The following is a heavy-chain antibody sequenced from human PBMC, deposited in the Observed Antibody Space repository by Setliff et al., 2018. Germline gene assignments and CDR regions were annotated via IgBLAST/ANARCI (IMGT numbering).Heavy chain of an antibody. J-gene: IGHJ4*02. D-gene: IGHD2-15*01. Sequence: PGESLKLSCAASGFTFSTYRMHWVRQAPGKGLEWVAVIWDDGGNKYHADSVKGRLTISRDNSKNTLYLQMNSLRPEDTAVYYCARTCSGSGCYAGLESWGQGTPVTV. CDR2: IWDDGGNK. CDR3: ARTCSGSGCYAGLES. CDR1: GFTFSTYR. V-gene: IGHV3-33*08.